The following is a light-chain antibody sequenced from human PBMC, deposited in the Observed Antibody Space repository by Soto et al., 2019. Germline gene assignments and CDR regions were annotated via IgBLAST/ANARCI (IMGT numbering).Light chain of an antibody. Sequence: EIVLTHSPGTLSLSPGQRSTLSCRASESIIRDYWAWYQQRLGQAPRLLIYGASSGATGIPDRFSGSGSGTDFTLTISGLEPEDFAIYYCQQYGGVPYTISQGTKL. CDR1: ESIIRDY. V-gene: IGKV3-20*01. CDR3: QQYGGVPYT. J-gene: IGKJ2*01. CDR2: GAS.